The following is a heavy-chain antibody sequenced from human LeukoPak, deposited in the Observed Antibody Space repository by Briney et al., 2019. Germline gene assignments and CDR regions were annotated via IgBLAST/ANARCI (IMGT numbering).Heavy chain of an antibody. D-gene: IGHD5-18*01. J-gene: IGHJ4*02. Sequence: GGSLRLSCAASGFTFSSYGMHWVRQAPGKGLEWVAVIWYGGSNKYYADSVKGRFTISRDNSKSTLYLQMDSLRAEDTAVYYCARTPGYSYGYFDYWGQGTLVTVSS. CDR3: ARTPGYSYGYFDY. CDR1: GFTFSSYG. CDR2: IWYGGSNK. V-gene: IGHV3-33*01.